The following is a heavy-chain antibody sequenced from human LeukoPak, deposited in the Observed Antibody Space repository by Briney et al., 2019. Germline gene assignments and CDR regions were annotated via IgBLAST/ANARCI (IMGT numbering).Heavy chain of an antibody. CDR3: ARGAGGFDPDLYYFDY. CDR2: ISSSSSTI. V-gene: IGHV3-48*03. J-gene: IGHJ4*02. Sequence: GGSLRLSCAASGFTFSSYEMNWVRQAPGKGLEWVSYISSSSSTIYYADSVKGRFTISRDNAKNSLYLQMNSLRAEDTAVYYCARGAGGFDPDLYYFDYWGQGTLVTVSS. D-gene: IGHD2-8*02. CDR1: GFTFSSYE.